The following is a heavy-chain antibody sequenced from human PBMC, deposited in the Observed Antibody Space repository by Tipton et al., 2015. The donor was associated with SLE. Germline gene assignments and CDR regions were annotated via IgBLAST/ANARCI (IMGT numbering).Heavy chain of an antibody. Sequence: SLRLSCAASGFTLSTYSMNWVRQAPGKGLEWVSAISSNYIFYADSVKGRFTISRDNAKNSLYLQMNSLTAEDTGVYYCARVDDSSGYYLHYYYGMDVWGQGTTVTVSS. D-gene: IGHD3-22*01. CDR2: ISSNYI. J-gene: IGHJ6*02. CDR3: ARVDDSSGYYLHYYYGMDV. CDR1: GFTLSTYS. V-gene: IGHV3-21*03.